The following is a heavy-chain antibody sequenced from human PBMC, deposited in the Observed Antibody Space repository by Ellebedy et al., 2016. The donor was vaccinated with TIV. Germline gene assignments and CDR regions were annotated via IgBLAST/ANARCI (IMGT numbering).Heavy chain of an antibody. D-gene: IGHD1-26*01. CDR1: GYTFTGYY. V-gene: IGHV1-24*01. CDR3: ATDRLGAKQRFDY. J-gene: IGHJ4*02. CDR2: FDPEDGET. Sequence: ASVKVSXKASGYTFTGYYMHWVRQAPGKGLEWMGGFDPEDGETIYAQKFQGRVTMTEDTSTDTAYMELSSLRSEDTAVYYCATDRLGAKQRFDYWGQGTLVTVSS.